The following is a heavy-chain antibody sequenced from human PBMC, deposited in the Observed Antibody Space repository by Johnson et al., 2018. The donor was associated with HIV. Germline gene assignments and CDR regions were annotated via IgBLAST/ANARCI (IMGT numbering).Heavy chain of an antibody. Sequence: QVQLVESGGGLVQPGGSLRLSCAASGFTFNKYTMHWVRQAPGKGLEWVAVVSYDGGNKYYADSVKGRFTISRDNSRNTLYLQMNSLRAEDTAVYYCAKTIVVVTADAFDIWGQGTMVTVSS. V-gene: IGHV3-30-3*02. J-gene: IGHJ3*02. CDR2: VSYDGGNK. D-gene: IGHD2-21*02. CDR1: GFTFNKYT. CDR3: AKTIVVVTADAFDI.